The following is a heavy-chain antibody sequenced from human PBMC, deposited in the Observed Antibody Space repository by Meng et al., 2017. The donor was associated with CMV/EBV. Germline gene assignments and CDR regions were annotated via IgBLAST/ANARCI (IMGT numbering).Heavy chain of an antibody. CDR1: SGYD. J-gene: IGHJ2*01. CDR2: INHSGST. V-gene: IGHV4-34*01. D-gene: IGHD2-2*02. CDR3: ARGEIVVVPAAIRFNWYFDL. Sequence: SGYDWSGTRQPPGKGLEWIGEINHSGSTNYNPSLKSRVTISVDTSKNQFSLKLSSVTAADTAVYYCARGEIVVVPAAIRFNWYFDLWGRGTLVTVSS.